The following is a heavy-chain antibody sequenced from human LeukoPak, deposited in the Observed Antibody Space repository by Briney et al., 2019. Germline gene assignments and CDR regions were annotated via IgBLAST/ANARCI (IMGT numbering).Heavy chain of an antibody. CDR1: GLTFSRYA. CDR2: LSISGGST. J-gene: IGHJ4*02. D-gene: IGHD2-8*01. V-gene: IGHV3-23*01. CDR3: ATHAPYSPHTTSGLARGFDY. Sequence: GGSLRLSCAASGLTFSRYAMSWVRQAPGNGLEWISALSISGGSTYYADSVKGRFTISRDNSKNTLFLQMNSLRAEDTAVYYCATHAPYSPHTTSGLARGFDYWGQGTLVTVSS.